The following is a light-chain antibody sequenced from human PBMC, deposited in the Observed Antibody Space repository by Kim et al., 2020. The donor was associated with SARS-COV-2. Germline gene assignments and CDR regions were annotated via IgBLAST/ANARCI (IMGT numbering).Light chain of an antibody. V-gene: IGKV1-39*01. CDR1: QVINTY. Sequence: IQMTQSPSSLSASVGDRVTITCRANQVINTYLSWYQYKTGKAPRLLIFAASTLQGGVPSRFSGSGSGTDFTLTISSLQPEDFATYYCQQSFTTPTFGQGTKVDIK. J-gene: IGKJ1*01. CDR2: AAS. CDR3: QQSFTTPT.